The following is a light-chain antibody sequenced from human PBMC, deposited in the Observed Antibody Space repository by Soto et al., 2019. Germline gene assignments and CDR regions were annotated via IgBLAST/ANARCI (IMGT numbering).Light chain of an antibody. CDR2: EGS. CDR3: CSYAGSSTPSHV. V-gene: IGLV2-23*01. J-gene: IGLJ6*01. CDR1: SSDVGSYNL. Sequence: QSVLTQPASVSGSPGQSITISCTGTSSDVGSYNLVSWYQHHPGKAPKLMIYEGSQRPSGVSNRFSGSKSGNTASLTISGLQAEDAADYYCCSYAGSSTPSHVFGSGPQLTV.